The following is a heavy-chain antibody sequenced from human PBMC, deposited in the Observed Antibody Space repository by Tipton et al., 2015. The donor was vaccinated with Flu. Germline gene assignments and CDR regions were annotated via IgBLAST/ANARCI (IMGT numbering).Heavy chain of an antibody. D-gene: IGHD3-22*01. J-gene: IGHJ3*02. CDR1: GFTFSSYA. Sequence: SLRLSCAASGFTFSSYAMSRVRQAPGKGLERVSAISDSGGSKYYADSVKGRFTISRDHSKDTLYLQMNSLRAEDTAVYYCANYDSRGSPPISLALDAFDIRGQGTMVTVSS. CDR3: ANYDSRGSPPISLALDAFDI. V-gene: IGHV3-23*01. CDR2: ISDSGGSK.